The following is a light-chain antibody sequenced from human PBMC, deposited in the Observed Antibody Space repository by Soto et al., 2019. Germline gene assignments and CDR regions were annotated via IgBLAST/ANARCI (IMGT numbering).Light chain of an antibody. V-gene: IGKV4-1*01. J-gene: IGKJ1*01. CDR2: WAS. Sequence: DIVMTQSPDSLAVSLGERATINCKSSQSVLYSSNNKNYLAWYQQKPGQPPKLLIYWASTRESGVPDRFSGSGSGTDFTLTISSLQAEDVAVYYCQQYYSTTWTFGQGIKVDI. CDR1: QSVLYSSNNKNY. CDR3: QQYYSTTWT.